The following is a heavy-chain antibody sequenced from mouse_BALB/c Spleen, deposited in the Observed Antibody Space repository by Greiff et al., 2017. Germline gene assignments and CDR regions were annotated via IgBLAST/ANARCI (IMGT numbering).Heavy chain of an antibody. CDR1: GFTFNTNA. CDR3: VYGNYAMDY. Sequence: TGGGLVQPKGSLKLSCAASGFTFNTNAMNWVRQAPGKGLEWVARIRSKSNNYATYYADSVKDRFTISRDDSQSMLYLQMNNLKTEDTAMYYCVYGNYAMDYWGQGTSVTVSS. CDR2: IRSKSNNYAT. D-gene: IGHD2-1*01. V-gene: IGHV10S3*01. J-gene: IGHJ4*01.